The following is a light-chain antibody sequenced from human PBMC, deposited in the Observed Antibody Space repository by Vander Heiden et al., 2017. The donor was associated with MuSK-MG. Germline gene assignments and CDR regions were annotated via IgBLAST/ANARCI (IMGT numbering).Light chain of an antibody. CDR1: KLGDKY. V-gene: IGLV3-1*01. J-gene: IGLJ2*01. Sequence: SYELTQPPSVSVSPGQTASITCSGDKLGDKYACWYQQKPGQSPGRGIYQDSKRPSGIPERFSGSNSGKKANLTISGTQAMNEADDYCQAWDSSTGGFGGGTNLTVL. CDR2: QDS. CDR3: QAWDSSTGG.